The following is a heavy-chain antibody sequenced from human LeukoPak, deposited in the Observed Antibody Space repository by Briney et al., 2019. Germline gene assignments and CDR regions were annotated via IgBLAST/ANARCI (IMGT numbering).Heavy chain of an antibody. CDR2: FDPEYGET. Sequence: ASVKVSCKVSGYTLTELSMHWVRQAPGKGLEWMGGFDPEYGETIYAQKFQGRVTMTEDTSTDTAYMELSSLRSEDTAVYYCATGGRWFGELFRDYRGQGTLVTVSS. CDR1: GYTLTELS. D-gene: IGHD3-10*01. V-gene: IGHV1-24*01. CDR3: ATGGRWFGELFRDY. J-gene: IGHJ4*02.